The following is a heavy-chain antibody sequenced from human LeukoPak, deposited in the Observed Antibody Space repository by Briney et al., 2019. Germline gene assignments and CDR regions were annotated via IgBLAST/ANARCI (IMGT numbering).Heavy chain of an antibody. V-gene: IGHV3-48*01. CDR3: AREFRGITH. CDR2: ISSSSSTI. CDR1: GFTFSSYS. Sequence: GGSLRLSCAASGFTFSSYSMNWVRQAPGKGLEWVSYISSSSSTIYYADSVKGRFTISRDNAKNSLYLQTNSLRAEDTAVYYCAREFRGITHWGQGTLVTVSS. J-gene: IGHJ4*02. D-gene: IGHD3-16*01.